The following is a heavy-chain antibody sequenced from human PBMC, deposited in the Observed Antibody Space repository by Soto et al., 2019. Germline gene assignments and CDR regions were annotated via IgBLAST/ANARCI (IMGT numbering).Heavy chain of an antibody. D-gene: IGHD5-12*01. CDR1: GYSFTSYW. J-gene: IGHJ3*02. CDR3: ATRPREYSGYDTAFDI. V-gene: IGHV5-51*01. Sequence: GESLKISCKGSGYSFTSYWIGWVRQMPGKGLEWMGNIYPGDSDTRYSPSFQGQVTISADKSISTAYLQWSSLKASDTAMYYCATRPREYSGYDTAFDIWGQGTMVTVSS. CDR2: IYPGDSDT.